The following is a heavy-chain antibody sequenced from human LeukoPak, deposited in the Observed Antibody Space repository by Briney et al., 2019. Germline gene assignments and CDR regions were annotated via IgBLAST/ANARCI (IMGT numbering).Heavy chain of an antibody. CDR2: ISYDGSNK. CDR1: GFTLGSYA. J-gene: IGHJ4*02. V-gene: IGHV3-30-3*01. Sequence: TGGSLRLSCAASGFTLGSYAMHWVRQAPGKGLEWVAVISYDGSNKYYADSVKGRFTISRDNSKNTLYLQMNSLRAEDTAVYYCARDHSSGWYDHFDYWGQGTLVTVSS. CDR3: ARDHSSGWYDHFDY. D-gene: IGHD6-19*01.